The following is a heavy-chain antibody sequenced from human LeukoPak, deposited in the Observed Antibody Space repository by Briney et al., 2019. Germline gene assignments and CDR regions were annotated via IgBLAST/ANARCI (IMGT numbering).Heavy chain of an antibody. CDR3: AKGSNSGSFFDYFDY. V-gene: IGHV3-33*06. Sequence: GSSLRLSCAASGYTFSRHGVQWVRQAPGKGLEWVALIWYDGSKKNYVDSGKGRVTISRDNSKNMLYLQMDSLRAEDTAVYYCAKGSNSGSFFDYFDYWGQRTRLTVSS. CDR1: GYTFSRHG. CDR2: IWYDGSKK. D-gene: IGHD1-26*01. J-gene: IGHJ4*02.